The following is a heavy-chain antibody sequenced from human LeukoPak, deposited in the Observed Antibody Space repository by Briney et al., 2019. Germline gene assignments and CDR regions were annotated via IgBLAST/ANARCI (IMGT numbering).Heavy chain of an antibody. CDR3: ASPYCSSISCYADY. J-gene: IGHJ4*02. Sequence: PSETLSLTCTVSGGSISSYYWSWIRQPPGKGLEWIGYIYYSGSTNYNPSLKSRVTISVDTSKNQFSLKLSSVTAADTAVYYCASPYCSSISCYADYWGQGTLVTVSS. D-gene: IGHD2-2*01. CDR2: IYYSGST. CDR1: GGSISSYY. V-gene: IGHV4-59*01.